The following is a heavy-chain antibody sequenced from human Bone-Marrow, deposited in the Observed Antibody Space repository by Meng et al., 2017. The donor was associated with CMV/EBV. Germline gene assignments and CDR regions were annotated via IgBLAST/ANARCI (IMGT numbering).Heavy chain of an antibody. D-gene: IGHD3-22*01. CDR1: GYTFTGYY. V-gene: IGHV1-2*02. Sequence: ASVKVSCKASGYTFTGYYMHWVRQAPGQGLEWMGWINPNSGGTNYAQKFQGRVTMTRDTSISTAYMELSRLRSDDTAVYYCARVGDYYDSSGYWDCGQGTLVTVSS. J-gene: IGHJ4*02. CDR2: INPNSGGT. CDR3: ARVGDYYDSSGYWD.